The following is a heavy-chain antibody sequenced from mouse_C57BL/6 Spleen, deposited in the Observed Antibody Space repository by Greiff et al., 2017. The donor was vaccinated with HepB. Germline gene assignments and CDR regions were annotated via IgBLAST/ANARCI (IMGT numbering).Heavy chain of an antibody. CDR2: IYPGDGDT. V-gene: IGHV1-80*01. CDR1: GYAFSSYW. Sequence: QVQLQQSGAELVKPGASVKISCKASGYAFSSYWMNWVKQRPGKGLEWIGQIYPGDGDTNYNGKFKGKATLTADKSSSTAYMQLSSLTSEDSAVYFYARKGDDYDDPRAMENWGQGTSVTVSS. CDR3: ARKGDDYDDPRAMEN. J-gene: IGHJ4*01. D-gene: IGHD2-4*01.